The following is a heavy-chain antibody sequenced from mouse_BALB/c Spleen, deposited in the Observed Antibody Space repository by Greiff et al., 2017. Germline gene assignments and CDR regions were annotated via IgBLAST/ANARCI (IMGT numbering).Heavy chain of an antibody. V-gene: IGHV2-6-7*01. Sequence: LKESGPGLVAPSQSLSITCTVSGFSLTGYGVNWVRQPPGKGLEWLGMIWGDGSTDYNSALKSRLSISKYNSKSQVFLKMNSLQTDDTARYYCARDNGGYYGGGAMDDWGQGTSVTVSS. CDR2: IWGDGST. CDR3: ARDNGGYYGGGAMDD. D-gene: IGHD2-3*01. CDR1: GFSLTGYG. J-gene: IGHJ4*01.